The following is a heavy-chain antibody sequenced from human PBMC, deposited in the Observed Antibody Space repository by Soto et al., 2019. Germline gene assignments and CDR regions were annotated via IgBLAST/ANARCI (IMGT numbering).Heavy chain of an antibody. Sequence: GGSLRLSCAASGFTFTTYGMNWVRQAPGKGLEWVAVISYDGSNKLYADSVRGRFAISRDNSKNTLYLQMDSLRPEDTAVYYCAKDRGYCSSTICFNIPDFDYWGQGAPVTVSS. CDR1: GFTFTTYG. J-gene: IGHJ4*02. D-gene: IGHD2-2*01. CDR2: ISYDGSNK. CDR3: AKDRGYCSSTICFNIPDFDY. V-gene: IGHV3-30*18.